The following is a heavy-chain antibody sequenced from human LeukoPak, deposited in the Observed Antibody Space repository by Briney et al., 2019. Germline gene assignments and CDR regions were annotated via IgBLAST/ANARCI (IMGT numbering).Heavy chain of an antibody. V-gene: IGHV1-2*02. D-gene: IGHD3-10*01. J-gene: IGHJ5*02. CDR2: INPNSGGT. CDR3: ARESGLIWFDP. CDR1: GYTFTGYY. Sequence: ASVTVSCTASGYTFTGYYMHWVRQAPGQGLEWMGWINPNSGGTNYAQKFQGRVTMTRDTSISTAYMELSRLRSDDTAVYYCARESGLIWFDPWGQGTLVTVSS.